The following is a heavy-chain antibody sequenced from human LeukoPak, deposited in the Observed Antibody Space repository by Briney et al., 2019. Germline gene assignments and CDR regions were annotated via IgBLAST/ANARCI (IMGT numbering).Heavy chain of an antibody. D-gene: IGHD3-10*01. J-gene: IGHJ4*02. CDR3: AHSPGVRGVDY. CDR1: GFTFSSYG. Sequence: PGGTLRLSCAASGFTFSSYGMSWVRQAPGKGLEWVSAISGSGGSTYYADSVKGRFTISRDNSKNTLYLQMHSLRAEDTAVYYCAHSPGVRGVDYWGQGTLVTVSS. V-gene: IGHV3-23*01. CDR2: ISGSGGST.